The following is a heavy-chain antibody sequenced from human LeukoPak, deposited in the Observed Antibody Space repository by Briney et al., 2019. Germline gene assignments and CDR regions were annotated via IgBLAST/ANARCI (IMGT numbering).Heavy chain of an antibody. V-gene: IGHV1-2*02. D-gene: IGHD5-12*01. Sequence: ASVKVSCKASGYTFTGYYMHWVRQAPGQGLGWMGWINPNSGGTNYAQKFQGRVTMTRDTSISTAYMELSRLRSDDTAVYYCARVLKGWSRKISGYGPLDYWGQGTLVTVSS. CDR1: GYTFTGYY. J-gene: IGHJ4*02. CDR3: ARVLKGWSRKISGYGPLDY. CDR2: INPNSGGT.